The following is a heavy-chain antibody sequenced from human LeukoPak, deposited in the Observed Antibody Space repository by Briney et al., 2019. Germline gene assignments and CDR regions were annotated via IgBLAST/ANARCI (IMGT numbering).Heavy chain of an antibody. CDR3: AKDRSSWYYPFDS. J-gene: IGHJ4*02. CDR1: GFTFSSYA. D-gene: IGHD3-3*01. V-gene: IGHV3-23*01. Sequence: GGSLRLSCVASGFTFSSYAMSWVRQAPGKGLEWVSVVSGGGHNTYYADFVKGRFTMSRDNSKRTVYLQMNSLRAEDTAVYYCAKDRSSWYYPFDSWGQGTLVTVSS. CDR2: VSGGGHNT.